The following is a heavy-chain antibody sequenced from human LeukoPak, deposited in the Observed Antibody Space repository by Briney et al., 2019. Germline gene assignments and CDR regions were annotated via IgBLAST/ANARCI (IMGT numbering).Heavy chain of an antibody. Sequence: ASVKVSCKASGGTFSSYAISWVRQAPGQGLEWMGGIIPIFGTANYAQKFQGRVTITTDESTITAYMELSSLRSEDTAVYYCARVGGSSTGGDWFDPWGQGTLVTVSS. J-gene: IGHJ5*02. CDR3: ARVGGSSTGGDWFDP. V-gene: IGHV1-69*05. D-gene: IGHD1-26*01. CDR2: IIPIFGTA. CDR1: GGTFSSYA.